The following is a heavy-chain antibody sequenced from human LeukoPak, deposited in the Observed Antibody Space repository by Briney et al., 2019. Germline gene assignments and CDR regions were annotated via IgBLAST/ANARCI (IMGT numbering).Heavy chain of an antibody. Sequence: GGSLRLSCAASGFTVSSYYMSWVRQAPGKGLEWVSVIYSGGSTYYADSVKGRFTISRHNSQNTLYLQMNSLKSEDTAVYYCARAADGSSGRFDYWGQGTLVTVSS. D-gene: IGHD6-19*01. CDR2: IYSGGST. J-gene: IGHJ4*02. CDR1: GFTVSSYY. V-gene: IGHV3-53*04. CDR3: ARAADGSSGRFDY.